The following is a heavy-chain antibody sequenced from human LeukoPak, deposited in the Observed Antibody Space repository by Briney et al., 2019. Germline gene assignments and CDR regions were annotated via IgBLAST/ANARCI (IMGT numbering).Heavy chain of an antibody. CDR2: ISYSGST. D-gene: IGHD3-22*01. CDR1: VGSISSYY. V-gene: IGHV4-59*01. Sequence: SETLSLTCTVAVGSISSYYWSWIRQPPGKGLEWIGYISYSGSTNYDPSLKSRVTISVDTSKNQFSLKLSSVTAADTAVYYCARERTSGYSYYFDYWGQGTLVTVSS. CDR3: ARERTSGYSYYFDY. J-gene: IGHJ4*02.